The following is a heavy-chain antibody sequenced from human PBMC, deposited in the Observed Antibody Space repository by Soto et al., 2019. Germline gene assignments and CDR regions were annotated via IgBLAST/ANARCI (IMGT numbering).Heavy chain of an antibody. D-gene: IGHD4-17*01. CDR1: GGSVSSGSYY. CDR2: IYYSGST. Sequence: QVQLQESGPGLVKPSETLSLTCTVSGGSVSSGSYYWSWIRQPPGKGLEWIGYIYYSGSTNYNPSLTSRVTISVDTSTNQFSLKLSSVTAADTAVYYCASSSYGDYFDYWGQGTLVTVSS. CDR3: ASSSYGDYFDY. J-gene: IGHJ4*02. V-gene: IGHV4-61*01.